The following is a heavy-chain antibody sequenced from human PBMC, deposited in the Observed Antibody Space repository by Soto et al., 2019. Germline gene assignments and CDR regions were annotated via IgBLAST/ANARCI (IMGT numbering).Heavy chain of an antibody. CDR3: ARSSTGPVSYDFWSGSGLFDY. CDR1: GFTFSSYS. V-gene: IGHV3-21*01. J-gene: IGHJ4*02. D-gene: IGHD3-3*01. CDR2: ISSSSSYI. Sequence: PGGSLRLSCAASGFTFSSYSMNWVRQAPGKGLERVSSISSSSSYIYYADSVKGRFTISRDNAKNSLYLQMNSLRAEDTAVYYCARSSTGPVSYDFWSGSGLFDYWGQGTLVTVS.